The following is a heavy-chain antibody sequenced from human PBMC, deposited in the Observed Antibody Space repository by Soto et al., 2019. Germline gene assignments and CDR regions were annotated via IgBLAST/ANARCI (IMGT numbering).Heavy chain of an antibody. J-gene: IGHJ6*02. V-gene: IGHV3-7*01. CDR1: GFTFSSYW. Sequence: EVQLVESGGGLVQPGGSLRLSCVDSGFTFSSYWMSWVRQARVKGLEWVGNIKQDGSEENYVDSVKGRFTMSRDNVKNSRYLQMNSLRAEDTAVYYCARIAASGRGWDVWGQGTTVVVSS. CDR2: IKQDGSEE. CDR3: ARIAASGRGWDV. D-gene: IGHD6-13*01.